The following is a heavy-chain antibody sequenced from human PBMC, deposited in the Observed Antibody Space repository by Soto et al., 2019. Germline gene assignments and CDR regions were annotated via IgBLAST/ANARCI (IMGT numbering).Heavy chain of an antibody. Sequence: PXGTLSLICTVSGGAFSSGTYYWSWIRQPPGKGLEWIGHIYFTGSTNYNPSLKSRVTMSLDTSRNQFSLKLSSVTAADTAVYYCTRGPPRVQWFDPWGLGTLVTVSS. CDR1: GGAFSSGTYY. CDR3: TRGPPRVQWFDP. J-gene: IGHJ5*02. V-gene: IGHV4-61*01. CDR2: IYFTGST.